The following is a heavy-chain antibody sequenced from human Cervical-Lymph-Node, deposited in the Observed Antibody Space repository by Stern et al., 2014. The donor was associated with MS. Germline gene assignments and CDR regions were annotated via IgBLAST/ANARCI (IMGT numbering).Heavy chain of an antibody. V-gene: IGHV4-39*02. CDR3: ARGVTAVTNYVPNWCFDL. Sequence: QLQLQESGPGLVKPSETLSLTCTVSGGSITNRDYWGWIRQSPGKGLEWIGSVYYSGITYYRPSLKSRATISIDASRKHIFLRLTSVTATDTAVYFCARGVTAVTNYVPNWCFDLWGRGTLVTVSS. J-gene: IGHJ2*01. CDR2: VYYSGIT. CDR1: GGSITNRDY. D-gene: IGHD4-11*01.